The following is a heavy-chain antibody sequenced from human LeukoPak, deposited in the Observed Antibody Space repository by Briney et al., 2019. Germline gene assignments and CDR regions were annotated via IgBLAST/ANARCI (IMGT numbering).Heavy chain of an antibody. V-gene: IGHV4-39*07. CDR1: GGSMSSSGYY. CDR2: LSYSGIT. CDR3: ARGLGSGWPFDY. D-gene: IGHD6-19*01. Sequence: SETLSLTCTVSGGSMSSSGYYWGWIRQPPGKGLEWIGTLSYSGITNYNPSLKSRVTMSVDTSKNQFSLKLTSITAADTAMYYCARGLGSGWPFDYWGQGTLVTVSS. J-gene: IGHJ4*02.